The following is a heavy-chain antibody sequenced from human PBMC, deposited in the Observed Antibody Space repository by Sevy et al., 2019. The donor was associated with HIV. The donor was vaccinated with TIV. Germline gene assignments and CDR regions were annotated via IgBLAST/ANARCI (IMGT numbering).Heavy chain of an antibody. CDR1: GLTISDYV. CDR2: ITESDADI. V-gene: IGHV3-23*01. J-gene: IGHJ4*02. Sequence: GGSLRLSCVASGLTISDYVLYWVRQAPGKGLEWVAAITESDADITYADPGKGRLTVSRDNSKNKVYLQMGSLRAEDTAIYYCAKLGVRVATGGTDYWGQGTQVTVSS. D-gene: IGHD3-3*01. CDR3: AKLGVRVATGGTDY.